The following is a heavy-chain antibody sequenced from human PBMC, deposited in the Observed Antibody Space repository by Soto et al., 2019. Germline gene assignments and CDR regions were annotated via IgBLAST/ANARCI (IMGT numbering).Heavy chain of an antibody. CDR1: GGTFSSYT. D-gene: IGHD6-13*01. CDR3: ARGASIAAAIDY. Sequence: QVQLVQSGAEVKKPGSSVKVSCKASGGTFSSYTISWGRQAPGQGLEWMGRIIPILGIANYAQKFQGRVTITADKSTSTAYMELSSLRSEDTAVYYCARGASIAAAIDYGGQGTLVTVSS. J-gene: IGHJ4*02. CDR2: IIPILGIA. V-gene: IGHV1-69*02.